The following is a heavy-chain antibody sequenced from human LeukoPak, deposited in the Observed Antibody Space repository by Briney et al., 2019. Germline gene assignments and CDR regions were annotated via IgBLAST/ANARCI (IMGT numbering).Heavy chain of an antibody. J-gene: IGHJ4*02. Sequence: PGGSLRLSCAASGFTVSTNYMSWVRQAPGKGLEWVSLIYSGGTTYYADSVKGRFTISRDNSKNTLYLQMNSLTAEDTAVYYCARGGFTRFDYWGQGTLVTVSS. CDR3: ARGGFTRFDY. CDR1: GFTVSTNY. V-gene: IGHV3-53*01. D-gene: IGHD3-10*01. CDR2: IYSGGTT.